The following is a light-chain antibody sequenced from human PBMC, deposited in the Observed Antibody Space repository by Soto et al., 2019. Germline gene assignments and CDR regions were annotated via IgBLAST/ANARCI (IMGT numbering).Light chain of an antibody. J-gene: IGLJ1*01. CDR1: SSDVGSYNR. Sequence: QSALTQPASVSGSPGQSVAISCTGTSSDVGSYNRVSWYQQPPGTAPKLMIYDVSSRPSEVPDRFSGSKSGNTASLTISGLQAEDEADYYCSSFTTSSTYVFGTGTKVTVL. CDR3: SSFTTSSTYV. CDR2: DVS. V-gene: IGLV2-18*02.